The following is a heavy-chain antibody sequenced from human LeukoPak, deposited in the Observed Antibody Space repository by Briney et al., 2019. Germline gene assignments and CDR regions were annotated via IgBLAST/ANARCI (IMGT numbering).Heavy chain of an antibody. D-gene: IGHD4-17*01. CDR3: ATSVTRRRLDWFIDL. J-gene: IGHJ2*01. CDR1: GFTFRDYY. CDR2: IISSAGTI. Sequence: GGSLRLSCAASGFTFRDYYMSWIRQAPGKGLEWISYIISSAGTIHYVDSVKGRFTISRDNAKNSLYLQMDSLRVEDTAVYYCATSVTRRRLDWFIDLWGRGTLVSVSS. V-gene: IGHV3-11*04.